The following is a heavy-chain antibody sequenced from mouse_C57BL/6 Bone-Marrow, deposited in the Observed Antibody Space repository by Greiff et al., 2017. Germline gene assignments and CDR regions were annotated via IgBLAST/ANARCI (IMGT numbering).Heavy chain of an antibody. V-gene: IGHV1-54*01. D-gene: IGHD2-2*01. CDR3: ARRGYGYLSWFAY. CDR1: GYAFTNYL. J-gene: IGHJ3*01. Sequence: VKLQESGAELVRPGTSVKVSCKASGYAFTNYLIEWVKQRPGQGLEWIGVINPGSGGTNYNEKFKGKATLTADKSSSTAYMQLSSLTSEDSAVYFCARRGYGYLSWFAYWGQGTLVTVSA. CDR2: INPGSGGT.